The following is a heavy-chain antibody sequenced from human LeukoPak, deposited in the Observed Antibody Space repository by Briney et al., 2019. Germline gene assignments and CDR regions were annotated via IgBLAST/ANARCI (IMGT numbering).Heavy chain of an antibody. CDR1: GFTFSSYS. D-gene: IGHD6-19*01. J-gene: IGHJ4*02. Sequence: GGSLRLSCAASGFTFSSYSMNWVRQAPGKGLEWVSYISSSSSTIYYADSVKDRFTISRDNAKNTLYLQMNSLRVEDTAVYYCARPAVAGLRAGGYDYWGQGTLVTVSS. CDR2: ISSSSSTI. V-gene: IGHV3-48*04. CDR3: ARPAVAGLRAGGYDY.